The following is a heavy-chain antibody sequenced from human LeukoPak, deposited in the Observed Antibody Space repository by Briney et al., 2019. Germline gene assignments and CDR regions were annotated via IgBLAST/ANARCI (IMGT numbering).Heavy chain of an antibody. CDR1: GDSVSSNSAA. Sequence: SQTLSLTCAISGDSVSSNSAAWNWIRQSPSRGLEWLGRTYYRSKWYNDYAGSVKSRITINPDTSKNQVSLQVSSVTAEDTAVYYCARGGQGDGYSADEAFDIWGQGTMVTVSS. V-gene: IGHV6-1*01. CDR2: TYYRSKWYN. J-gene: IGHJ3*02. D-gene: IGHD5-24*01. CDR3: ARGGQGDGYSADEAFDI.